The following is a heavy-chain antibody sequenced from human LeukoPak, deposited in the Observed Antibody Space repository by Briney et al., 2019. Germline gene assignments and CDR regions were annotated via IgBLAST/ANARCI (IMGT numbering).Heavy chain of an antibody. CDR2: INHSGST. CDR1: GGSFSGYF. Sequence: SETLSLTCAVYGGSFSGYFWSWIRQPPGKGLEWIGEINHSGSTNYNPSLKSRVTISVETSKNQFSLKLSSVTAADTAVYYCARVTGYMIEDYFDYWGQGTLVTVSS. D-gene: IGHD3-22*01. J-gene: IGHJ4*02. V-gene: IGHV4-34*01. CDR3: ARVTGYMIEDYFDY.